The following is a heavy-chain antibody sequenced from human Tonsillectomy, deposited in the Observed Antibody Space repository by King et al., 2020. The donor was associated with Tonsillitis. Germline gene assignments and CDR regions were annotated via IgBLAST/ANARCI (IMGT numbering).Heavy chain of an antibody. D-gene: IGHD2-2*01. V-gene: IGHV4-61*02. J-gene: IGHJ6*03. Sequence: PLQESGPGLVKPSQNLSLTCTVSGGSISSGSYYWSWIRQPAGKGLEWIGRIYTSGSTNYNPSLKSRVTMSVDTSKNQFSLKLSSVTAADTAVYYCARESPPHCSSTSCAPAYYYYYYMDVWGKGTTVTVSS. CDR1: GGSISSGSYY. CDR2: IYTSGST. CDR3: ARESPPHCSSTSCAPAYYYYYYMDV.